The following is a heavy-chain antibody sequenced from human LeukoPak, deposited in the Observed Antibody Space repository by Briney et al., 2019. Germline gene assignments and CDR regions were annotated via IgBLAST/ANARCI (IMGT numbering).Heavy chain of an antibody. CDR1: GSTFGSYA. V-gene: IGHV3-30-3*01. Sequence: SGGSLRLSCAASGSTFGSYAMHWVRQAPGKGLEWVAVISYDATNKYYADSVRGRFTISRDRSKTTLFLQMNSPRAEDTAVYYCARGAVAAFFDYWGQGTLVTVSS. J-gene: IGHJ4*02. D-gene: IGHD6-19*01. CDR3: ARGAVAAFFDY. CDR2: ISYDATNK.